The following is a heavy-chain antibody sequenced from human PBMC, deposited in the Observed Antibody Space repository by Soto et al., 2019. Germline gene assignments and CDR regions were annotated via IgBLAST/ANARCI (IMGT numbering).Heavy chain of an antibody. Sequence: QVQLVQSGAEVKKPGASVKVSCKASGYTFTSYGISWVRKAPGQGLEWMGWISAYKRNANFAQNLQGRVTMTTDTSTSRADMELRCLRSDDRAVYYCARDGYRGSSWYFDYRGQGTLVTVSS. V-gene: IGHV1-18*01. CDR1: GYTFTSYG. J-gene: IGHJ4*02. CDR3: ARDGYRGSSWYFDY. D-gene: IGHD6-13*01. CDR2: ISAYKRNA.